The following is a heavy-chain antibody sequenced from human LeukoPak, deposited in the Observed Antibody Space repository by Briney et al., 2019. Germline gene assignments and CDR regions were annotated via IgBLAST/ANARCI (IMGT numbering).Heavy chain of an antibody. V-gene: IGHV4-38-2*02. J-gene: IGHJ3*02. Sequence: TSETLSLTCTVSGYSIGSGYYWGWIRQPPGKGLEWIGSIYQSGSTYYNPSLKSRVTISLDTSKTQFSLKLSSVTAADTAVYYCASPYYDILTGYYPDAFDIWGQGTMVTVSS. CDR2: IYQSGST. D-gene: IGHD3-9*01. CDR1: GYSIGSGYY. CDR3: ASPYYDILTGYYPDAFDI.